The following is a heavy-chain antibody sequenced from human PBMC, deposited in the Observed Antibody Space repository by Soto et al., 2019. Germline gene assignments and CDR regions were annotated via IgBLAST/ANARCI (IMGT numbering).Heavy chain of an antibody. Sequence: EVQLAESGGGLIQPGGSLRLSCAASGFTFSSYWMHWVRQAPGKGLVWVSRINSDGSTTNYADSVKCRFTVSRDNAKNTLYLQMDSLRSEDTDVYYCVSGSGTLIDFWGQGTLVTVSS. J-gene: IGHJ4*02. D-gene: IGHD3-10*01. V-gene: IGHV3-74*01. CDR2: INSDGSTT. CDR3: VSGSGTLIDF. CDR1: GFTFSSYW.